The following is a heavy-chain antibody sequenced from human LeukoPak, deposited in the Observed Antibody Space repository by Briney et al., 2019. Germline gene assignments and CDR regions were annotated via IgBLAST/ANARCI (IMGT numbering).Heavy chain of an antibody. Sequence: SETLSLTCTVSGGSISSYYWSWIRQPAGKGLEWIGRIYTSGSTNYNPSLKSRVTMSVDTSKNQFSLKLSSVTAADTAVYYCARGEYXYXXSGYYDXXXXXXXXXXXSXXASXXTYY. D-gene: IGHD3-22*01. V-gene: IGHV4-4*07. CDR1: GGSISSYY. CDR3: ARGEYXYXXSGYYDXXXXXXXXXXXSXXASXXTYY. J-gene: IGHJ6*01. CDR2: IYTSGST.